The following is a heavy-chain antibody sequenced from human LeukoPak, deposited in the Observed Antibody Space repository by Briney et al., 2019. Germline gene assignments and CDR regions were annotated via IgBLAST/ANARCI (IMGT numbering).Heavy chain of an antibody. CDR1: GFTFSTHW. D-gene: IGHD5-24*01. J-gene: IGHJ2*01. CDR2: MNSDGSSS. CDR3: ARGGDGSNIYWYFDL. Sequence: AGGSLRLSCAASGFTFSTHWMHWARQAPGKGLEWVSRMNSDGSSSSYADSLKGRFTISRDNAKNTLYLQMNSLRAEDTAVYYCARGGDGSNIYWYFDLWGRGTLVTVSS. V-gene: IGHV3-74*01.